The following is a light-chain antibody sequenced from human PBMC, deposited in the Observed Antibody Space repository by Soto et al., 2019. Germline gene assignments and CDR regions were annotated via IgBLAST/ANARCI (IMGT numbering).Light chain of an antibody. J-gene: IGKJ5*01. CDR2: GAS. CDR3: QQYGSSPRIT. Sequence: EIVLTQSPGTLSLSPGERATLSCRASQSVSSSYLAWYQQKPGQAPRPLIYGASSRATGIPDRFSGSGSGTDFTLTISRLXPEDFAVYYCQQYGSSPRITFGQGTRLEIK. V-gene: IGKV3-20*01. CDR1: QSVSSSY.